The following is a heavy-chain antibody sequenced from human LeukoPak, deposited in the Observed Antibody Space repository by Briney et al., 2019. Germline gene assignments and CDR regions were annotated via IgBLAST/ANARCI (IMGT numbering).Heavy chain of an antibody. J-gene: IGHJ6*02. CDR3: ATRYSGSYYRYYYGMDV. CDR2: ISGSGGST. V-gene: IGHV3-23*01. CDR1: GFTFSSYW. D-gene: IGHD1-26*01. Sequence: GGSLRLSCAASGFTFSSYWMSWVRQAPGKGLEWVSAISGSGGSTYYADSVKGRFTISRDNSKNMLYLQMNSLRAEDTAVYYCATRYSGSYYRYYYGMDVWGQGTTVTVSS.